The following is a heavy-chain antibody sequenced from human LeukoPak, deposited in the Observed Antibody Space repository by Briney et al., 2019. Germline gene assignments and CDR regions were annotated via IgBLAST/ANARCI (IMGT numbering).Heavy chain of an antibody. D-gene: IGHD6-13*01. Sequence: SETLSLTCTVSGGSISSYYWSWIRQPPGKGLEWIGSIYHSGSTYYNPSLKSRVTISVDTSKNQFSLKLSSVTAADTAVYYCARDQSGYSSSWYNYWGQGTLVTVSS. CDR2: IYHSGST. CDR3: ARDQSGYSSSWYNY. CDR1: GGSISSYY. J-gene: IGHJ4*02. V-gene: IGHV4-59*12.